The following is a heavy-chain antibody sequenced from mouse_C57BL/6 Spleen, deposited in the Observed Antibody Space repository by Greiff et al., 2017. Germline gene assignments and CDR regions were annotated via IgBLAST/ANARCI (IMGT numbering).Heavy chain of an antibody. Sequence: VQLQQSGPELVKPGASVKISCKASGYSFTGYYMNWVKQSPEKSLEWIGEINPSTGGTTYNQKFKAKATLTVDKSSSTAYMQLKSLTSEDSAVYYCARTMVTTFDYWGQGTTLTVSS. V-gene: IGHV1-42*01. D-gene: IGHD2-2*01. CDR3: ARTMVTTFDY. CDR2: INPSTGGT. J-gene: IGHJ2*01. CDR1: GYSFTGYY.